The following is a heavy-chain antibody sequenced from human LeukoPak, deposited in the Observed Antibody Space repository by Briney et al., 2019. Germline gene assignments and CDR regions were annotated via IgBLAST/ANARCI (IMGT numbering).Heavy chain of an antibody. CDR3: ARDPGGNYPYSWFDP. J-gene: IGHJ5*02. CDR2: MYSGGTT. D-gene: IGHD4-23*01. CDR1: DGSINGYY. V-gene: IGHV4-59*01. Sequence: PSGTLSLPCTVSDGSINGYYRSWVRHPPGKGLGCGGYMYSGGTTNYSPSLKSRVTISVDTSKNQFSLKLSSVTAADTAVYYCARDPGGNYPYSWFDPWGQEALVTVSS.